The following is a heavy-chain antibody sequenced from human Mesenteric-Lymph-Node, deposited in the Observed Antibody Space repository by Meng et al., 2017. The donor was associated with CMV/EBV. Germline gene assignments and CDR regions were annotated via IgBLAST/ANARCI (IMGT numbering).Heavy chain of an antibody. D-gene: IGHD2-8*01. Sequence: LTCAVYGGSFSGYYWSWIRQPPGKGLEWIGEINHSGSTNYNPSLKSRVTISVDTSKNQFSLKLSSVTAADTAVYYCATALGVRLFDYWGQGTLVTVSS. CDR3: ATALGVRLFDY. V-gene: IGHV4-34*01. J-gene: IGHJ4*02. CDR2: INHSGST. CDR1: GGSFSGYY.